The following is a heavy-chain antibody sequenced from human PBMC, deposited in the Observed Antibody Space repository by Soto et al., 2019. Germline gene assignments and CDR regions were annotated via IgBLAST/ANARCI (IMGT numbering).Heavy chain of an antibody. J-gene: IGHJ6*02. CDR3: ARGIRQQLVNYYYYGMDI. CDR2: IYYSGST. Sequence: PSETLSLTCTVSGGSISSSSYYWGWIRQPPGKGLEWIGSIYYSGSTYYNPSLKSRVTISVDTSKNQFSLKLSSVTAADTPVYYCARGIRQQLVNYYYYGMDIWGQGTTVTVSS. CDR1: GGSISSSSYY. V-gene: IGHV4-39*01. D-gene: IGHD6-13*01.